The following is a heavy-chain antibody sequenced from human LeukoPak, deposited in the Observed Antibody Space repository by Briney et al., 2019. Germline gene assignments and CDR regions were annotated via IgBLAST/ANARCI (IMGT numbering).Heavy chain of an antibody. CDR2: ISYSGST. CDR3: ARPRTEYSSSSRFDY. J-gene: IGHJ4*02. D-gene: IGHD6-6*01. Sequence: PSETLTLTCTASGFSISSYYMSWIRQPPGKGLEWIGYISYSGSTNYNPSLKSRVTMSVDTSKNQFSLKLSTVTAADTAVYYCARPRTEYSSSSRFDYWGQGTLVTVSS. V-gene: IGHV4-59*08. CDR1: GFSISSYY.